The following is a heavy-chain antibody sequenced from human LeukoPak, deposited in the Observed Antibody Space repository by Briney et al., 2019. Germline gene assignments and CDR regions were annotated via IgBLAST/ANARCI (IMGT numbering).Heavy chain of an antibody. J-gene: IGHJ6*02. V-gene: IGHV1-8*02. CDR2: MNPNSGNT. CDR3: ARGPFLYYDFWSGYYTWDYYYYGMDV. D-gene: IGHD3-3*01. CDR1: GYTFTSYG. Sequence: ASVKVSCKASGYTFTSYGISWVRQAPGQGLEWMGWMNPNSGNTGYAQKFQGRVTMTRNTSISTAYIELSSLRSEDTAVYYCARGPFLYYDFWSGYYTWDYYYYGMDVWGQGTTVTVSS.